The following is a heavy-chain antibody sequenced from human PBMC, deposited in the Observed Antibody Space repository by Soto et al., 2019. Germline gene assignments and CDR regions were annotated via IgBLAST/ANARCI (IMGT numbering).Heavy chain of an antibody. V-gene: IGHV3-21*01. CDR3: ARVSGVVIMAATRYGMDV. J-gene: IGHJ6*02. Sequence: GGSLRLSCAASGFTFSSYSMNWVRQAPGKGLEWVSSISSSSSYIYYADSVKGRFTISRGNAKNSLYLQMNSLRAEDTAVYYCARVSGVVIMAATRYGMDVWGQGTTVTVSS. CDR1: GFTFSSYS. CDR2: ISSSSSYI. D-gene: IGHD3-3*01.